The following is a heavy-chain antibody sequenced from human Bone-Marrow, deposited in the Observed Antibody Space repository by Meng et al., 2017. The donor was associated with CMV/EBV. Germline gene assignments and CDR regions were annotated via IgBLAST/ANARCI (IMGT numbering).Heavy chain of an antibody. V-gene: IGHV1-69*05. CDR1: GGTFSSYA. D-gene: IGHD2-8*01. CDR2: IIPIFGTA. CDR3: ARLEGVTNVFDY. J-gene: IGHJ4*02. Sequence: SVKVSCKASGGTFSSYAISWVRQAPGQGLEWMGGIIPIFGTANYAQKFQGRVTITTDESTSTAYMELSSLRSEDTAVYYCARLEGVTNVFDYWGQGTPVTVSS.